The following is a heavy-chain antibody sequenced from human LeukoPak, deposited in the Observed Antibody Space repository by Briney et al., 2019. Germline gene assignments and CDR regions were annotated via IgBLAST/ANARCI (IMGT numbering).Heavy chain of an antibody. Sequence: GEPLKISCEGSGYTFTSYWIGWVRQMPGKGLEWMGIIYPGDSDTRYSPSFQGQVTISADKSISTAYLQWSSLKASDTAMYYCARRNYLWGSYRSYYFDYWGQGTLATVSS. V-gene: IGHV5-51*01. CDR2: IYPGDSDT. J-gene: IGHJ4*02. CDR3: ARRNYLWGSYRSYYFDY. CDR1: GYTFTSYW. D-gene: IGHD3-16*02.